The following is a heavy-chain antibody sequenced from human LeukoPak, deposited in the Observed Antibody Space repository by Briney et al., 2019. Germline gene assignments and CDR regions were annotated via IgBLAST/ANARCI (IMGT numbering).Heavy chain of an antibody. J-gene: IGHJ4*02. CDR1: GGSFSGYY. CDR2: INHSGST. Sequence: PSETLSLTCAVYGGSFSGYYWSWIRQPPGKGLECIGEINHSGSTNYNPSLKSRVTISVDTSKNQFSLKMSSVTAADTAVYYCARGGYYYDSSGYIKHWGQGTLVTVSS. D-gene: IGHD3-22*01. CDR3: ARGGYYYDSSGYIKH. V-gene: IGHV4-34*01.